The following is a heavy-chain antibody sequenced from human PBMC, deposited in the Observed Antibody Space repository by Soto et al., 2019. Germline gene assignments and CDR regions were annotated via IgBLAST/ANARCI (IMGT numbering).Heavy chain of an antibody. D-gene: IGHD3-10*01. V-gene: IGHV4-39*01. CDR1: GGSISSSSYY. CDR2: IYYSGST. Sequence: SETLSLTCTVSGGSISSSSYYWGWIRQPPGKGLEWIGSIYYSGSTYYNPSLKSRVTISVDTSKNQFSLKLSSVTAADTAVYYCARISLWFGESYFDYWGQGTLVTVSS. J-gene: IGHJ4*02. CDR3: ARISLWFGESYFDY.